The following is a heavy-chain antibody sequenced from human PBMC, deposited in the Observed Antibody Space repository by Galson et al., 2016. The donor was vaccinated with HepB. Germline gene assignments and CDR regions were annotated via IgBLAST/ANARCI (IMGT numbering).Heavy chain of an antibody. CDR2: ISGSSAT. Sequence: SLRLSCAASGFTFRNYGMSWVRQAPGKGLEWVSAISGSSATYYADSVKGRFTISRDNPKNTLFLQMNTLRAEDTAVYYCAKVVGRFGSGGDAFDIWGQGTMVTVSS. CDR1: GFTFRNYG. J-gene: IGHJ3*02. V-gene: IGHV3-23*01. D-gene: IGHD3-10*01. CDR3: AKVVGRFGSGGDAFDI.